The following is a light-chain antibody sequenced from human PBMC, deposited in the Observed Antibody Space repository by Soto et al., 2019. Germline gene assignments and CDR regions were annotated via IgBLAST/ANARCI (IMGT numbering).Light chain of an antibody. Sequence: QSVLTQPPSVSGAPGQRVTISCTGSSSNIGAGFDVHWYQQLPGTAPKLLIYANTNWPSGVPDRFSGSKSGTSASLAITGLQAEDEADYYCQSYDISLSASVFGGGTKLTVL. CDR1: SSNIGAGFD. CDR3: QSYDISLSASV. V-gene: IGLV1-40*01. CDR2: ANT. J-gene: IGLJ2*01.